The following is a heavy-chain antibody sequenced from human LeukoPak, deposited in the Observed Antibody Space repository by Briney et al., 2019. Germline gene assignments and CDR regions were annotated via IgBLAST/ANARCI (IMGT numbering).Heavy chain of an antibody. CDR2: INPNSGGT. V-gene: IGHV1-2*02. CDR3: VRSEVATSYEYYFDY. Sequence: GASVKVSCKASGYTFTGYYMHWVRQAPGQGPEWMGWINPNSGGTNYAQKFQGRVTMTRDTSISTAYMELSRLRSDDTAVYYCVRSEVATSYEYYFDYWGQGTLVTVSS. CDR1: GYTFTGYY. D-gene: IGHD5-12*01. J-gene: IGHJ4*02.